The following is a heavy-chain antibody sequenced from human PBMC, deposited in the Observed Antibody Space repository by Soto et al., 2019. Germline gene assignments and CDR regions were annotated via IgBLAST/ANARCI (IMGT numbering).Heavy chain of an antibody. CDR2: INAGNGNT. CDR1: GYTFTSYA. V-gene: IGHV1-3*05. CDR3: ARAWVVVTAPAY. J-gene: IGHJ4*02. Sequence: QVQLVQSGAEEKKPGASVKVSCTASGYTFTSYAMHWVRQAPGQRLEWMGWINAGNGNTNYSQKYQGRVTITRDTSASTASRELSSLRAEDTAVYYCARAWVVVTAPAYWGQGTLVTVSS. D-gene: IGHD2-21*02.